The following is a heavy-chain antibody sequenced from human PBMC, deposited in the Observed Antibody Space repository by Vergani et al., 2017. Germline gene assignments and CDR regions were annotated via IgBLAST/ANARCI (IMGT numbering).Heavy chain of an antibody. J-gene: IGHJ6*03. D-gene: IGHD6-19*01. CDR1: GGSVSSGSYY. CDR2: IYHSGST. V-gene: IGHV4-61*10. CDR3: ASSAVAAERYYYYYMDV. Sequence: QVQLQESGPGLVKPSETLSLTCTVSGGSVSSGSYYWSWIRQPAGKGLEWIGSIYHSGSTYYNPSLKSRVTISVDTSKNQFSMKLSSVTAADTAVYYLASSAVAAERYYYYYMDVWGKGTTVTVSS.